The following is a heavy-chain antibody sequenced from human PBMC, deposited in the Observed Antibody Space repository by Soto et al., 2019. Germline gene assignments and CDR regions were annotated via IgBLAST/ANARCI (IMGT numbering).Heavy chain of an antibody. CDR2: IYYSGST. D-gene: IGHD3-22*01. Sequence: QVQLQESGPGLVKPSQTLSLTCTVSGGSISSGDYYWSWIRQPPGKGLEWIGYIYYSGSTYYNPSLKSRVTISVDTSKNQFPLKLSSVTAADTAVYYCARGTYYYDSSGSVRDAFDIWGQGTMVTVSS. CDR3: ARGTYYYDSSGSVRDAFDI. J-gene: IGHJ3*02. CDR1: GGSISSGDYY. V-gene: IGHV4-30-4*01.